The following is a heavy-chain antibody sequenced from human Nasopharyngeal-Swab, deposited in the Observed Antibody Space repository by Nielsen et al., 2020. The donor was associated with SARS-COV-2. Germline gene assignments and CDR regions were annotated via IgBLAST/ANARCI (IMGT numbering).Heavy chain of an antibody. J-gene: IGHJ4*02. CDR1: GYTFTNFG. CDR2: INTNTGNP. V-gene: IGHV7-4-1*02. Sequence: ASVKVSCKASGYTFTNFGMNWVRQAPGQGLEWMGWINTNTGNPTYAQGFTGRFVFSLDTSVSTAYLQISSLKAEDTAVYYCARIIYYGSGSYYGNDYWGQGTLVPSPQ. CDR3: ARIIYYGSGSYYGNDY. D-gene: IGHD3-10*01.